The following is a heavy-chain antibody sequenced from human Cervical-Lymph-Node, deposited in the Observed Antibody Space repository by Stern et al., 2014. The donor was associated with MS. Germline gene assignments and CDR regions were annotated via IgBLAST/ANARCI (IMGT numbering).Heavy chain of an antibody. Sequence: EVQLVESGGGVIQPGGSLRLSCTASGFTVSRDYMTLVRQAPGKGLEWVSVITNVGGTFYTDSVKGRFTISRDDSKNTVYLHMTSLRAEDTAMYYCARDTSSPERSDWWGQGTLVTVSS. CDR2: ITNVGGT. D-gene: IGHD1-1*01. CDR3: ARDTSSPERSDW. V-gene: IGHV3-53*01. J-gene: IGHJ4*02. CDR1: GFTVSRDY.